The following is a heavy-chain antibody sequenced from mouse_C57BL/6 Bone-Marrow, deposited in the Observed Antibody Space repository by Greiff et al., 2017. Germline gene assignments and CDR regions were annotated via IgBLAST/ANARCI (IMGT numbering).Heavy chain of an antibody. CDR2: INYDGSST. CDR1: GFTFSDSY. Sequence: EVKLVESEGGLVQPGSSMKLSCTASGFTFSDSYMAWVRQVPEKGLEWVANINYDGSSTYYLDSLKSRFIISRDNAKNILYLQMSSLKSEDTATYYCARDGGSSHWYFDVWGTGTTVTVSS. D-gene: IGHD1-1*01. J-gene: IGHJ1*03. CDR3: ARDGGSSHWYFDV. V-gene: IGHV5-16*01.